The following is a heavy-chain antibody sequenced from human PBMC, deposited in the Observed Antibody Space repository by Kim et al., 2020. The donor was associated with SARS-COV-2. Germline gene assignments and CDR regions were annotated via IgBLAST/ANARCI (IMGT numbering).Heavy chain of an antibody. D-gene: IGHD3-9*01. CDR2: ISADGLTT. Sequence: GGSLRLSCVVSGFRFSAYAMNWVRQAPGKGLEWVSLISADGLTTYYAESVKGRFTISRDNSKNTLFVQMNNLRVDDTAVYYCAKAFDLALFSAFDSWGQG. CDR1: GFRFSAYA. V-gene: IGHV3-23*01. J-gene: IGHJ4*02. CDR3: AKAFDLALFSAFDS.